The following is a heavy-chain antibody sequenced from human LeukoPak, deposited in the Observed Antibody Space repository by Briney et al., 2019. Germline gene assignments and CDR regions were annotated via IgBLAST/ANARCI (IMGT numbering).Heavy chain of an antibody. Sequence: SETLSLTCTVSGGSISCFHWNWIRQPPGKGLEWIGYIYYSGRTDSNPSLKSRVTVSVDTSKNQFNLRLTSVTAADTAMYYCARRNDFDIWGPGTMVTVSS. CDR2: IYYSGRT. CDR1: GGSISCFH. CDR3: ARRNDFDI. J-gene: IGHJ3*02. V-gene: IGHV4-59*08.